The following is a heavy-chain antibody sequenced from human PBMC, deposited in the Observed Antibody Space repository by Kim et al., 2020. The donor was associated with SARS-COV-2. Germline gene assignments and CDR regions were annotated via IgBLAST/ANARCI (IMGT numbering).Heavy chain of an antibody. J-gene: IGHJ4*02. Sequence: GGSLRLSCAASGFPLSSYWMTWVRQAPGKGLEWVANIKQDGSDKYYVGSVQGRFTISRDNAHNSVYLQINSLRAEDTAVYYCARDSERCSSWPDVLDYWGQGTLVTVSS. D-gene: IGHD1-26*01. CDR3: ARDSERCSSWPDVLDY. V-gene: IGHV3-7*01. CDR2: IKQDGSDK. CDR1: GFPLSSYW.